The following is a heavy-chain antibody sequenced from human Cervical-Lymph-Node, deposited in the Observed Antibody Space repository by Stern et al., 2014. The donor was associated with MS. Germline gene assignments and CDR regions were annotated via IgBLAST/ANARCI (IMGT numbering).Heavy chain of an antibody. V-gene: IGHV4-61*01. CDR1: GGSVSSGSYY. CDR3: ARVDYDFWSGYYSLHY. CDR2: LYYNGST. D-gene: IGHD3-3*01. Sequence: QLQLQESGPGLVKPSETLSLTCTVSGGSVSSGSYYWSWIRQPPGKGLEWIGDLYYNGSTKYNPSLKSRVTISVDTSKNQFSLKLSSVTAADTAVYYCARVDYDFWSGYYSLHYWGQGTLVTVSS. J-gene: IGHJ4*02.